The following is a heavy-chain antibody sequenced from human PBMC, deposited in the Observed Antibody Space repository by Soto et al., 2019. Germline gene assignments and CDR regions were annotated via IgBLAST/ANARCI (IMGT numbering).Heavy chain of an antibody. D-gene: IGHD3-22*01. Sequence: GESLRLSCTASGFTFGDYAMSLVLQAPGKGLDWVCVIRSKAYGGTTEYAASVKGRFTIARDDSKSIDYLQMNSLKTEDTAVYYWTRDQAQAYYYDSSGYDAFDIWGQGTMVTVSS. CDR1: GFTFGDYA. J-gene: IGHJ3*02. CDR3: TRDQAQAYYYDSSGYDAFDI. V-gene: IGHV3-49*04. CDR2: IRSKAYGGTT.